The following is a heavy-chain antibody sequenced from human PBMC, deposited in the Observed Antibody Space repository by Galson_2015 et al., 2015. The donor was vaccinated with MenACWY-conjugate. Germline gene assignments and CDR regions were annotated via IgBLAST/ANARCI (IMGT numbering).Heavy chain of an antibody. Sequence: SLRLSCAASGFTVSSYYMSWVRQAPGKGPEWVSVIRSAGSTVYAGSVQGRFTISRDTSKNALFLQMNSLRAEDTAVYYCARDCSGGGCSYFFDFWGQGTLVTVSS. V-gene: IGHV3-53*01. D-gene: IGHD2-15*01. CDR2: IRSAGST. CDR3: ARDCSGGGCSYFFDF. CDR1: GFTVSSYY. J-gene: IGHJ4*02.